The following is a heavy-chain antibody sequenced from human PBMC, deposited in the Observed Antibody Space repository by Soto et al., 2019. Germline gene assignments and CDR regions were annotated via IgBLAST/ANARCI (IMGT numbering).Heavy chain of an antibody. J-gene: IGHJ4*02. V-gene: IGHV3-48*03. Sequence: PGGSLSLSCAASGFTFSRFELHWVRQAPGKGLEWISYISSSGSTAYYACSVEGRFTNSRDNANNSVYLQMDSLRAEDTALYYCTRAAWFPYLSFYWGQGALVTVSS. CDR2: ISSSGSTA. D-gene: IGHD3-10*01. CDR1: GFTFSRFE. CDR3: TRAAWFPYLSFY.